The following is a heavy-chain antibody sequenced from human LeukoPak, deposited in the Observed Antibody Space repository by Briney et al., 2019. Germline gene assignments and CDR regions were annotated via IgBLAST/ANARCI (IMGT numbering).Heavy chain of an antibody. V-gene: IGHV3-23*01. Sequence: GGALRLSCAASGFTFSNYSMGWVRQAPGKRLEWASAISGFSDIDYADSVKGRFTISRDNSNNTVHLQMDSLRADDTAIYYCARRSAVRSGYFDYWGQGILVTVSS. J-gene: IGHJ4*02. CDR3: ARRSAVRSGYFDY. D-gene: IGHD2-15*01. CDR2: ISGFSDI. CDR1: GFTFSNYS.